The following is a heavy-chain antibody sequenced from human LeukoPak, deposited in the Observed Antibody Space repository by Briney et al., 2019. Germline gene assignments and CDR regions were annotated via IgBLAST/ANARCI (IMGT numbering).Heavy chain of an antibody. J-gene: IGHJ4*02. CDR3: ARALEDIVVVPAANY. CDR1: GFSFDDYA. Sequence: PGRSLRLSCVASGFSFDDYAINWVRQAPGKGLEWVSGIRWKSGSIAYADSVKGRFTISRDNAKNSLYLQMNSLRAEDTAVYYCARALEDIVVVPAANYWGQGTLVTVSS. D-gene: IGHD2-2*01. CDR2: IRWKSGSI. V-gene: IGHV3-9*01.